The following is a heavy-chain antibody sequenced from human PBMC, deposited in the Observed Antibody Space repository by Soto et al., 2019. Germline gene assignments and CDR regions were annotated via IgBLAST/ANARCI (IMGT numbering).Heavy chain of an antibody. J-gene: IGHJ4*02. CDR1: GFTFSDHY. V-gene: IGHV3-11*06. CDR2: SSNSGSFT. D-gene: IGHD1-1*01. Sequence: RRLSCAASGFTFSDHYMSWIRQAPGKGLEWIGYSSNSGSFTRYADSVKGRFSISRDNAKNSLYLQINSLRGDDTAIYYCVRSGDNYNLLDYWGQGTPVTVS. CDR3: VRSGDNYNLLDY.